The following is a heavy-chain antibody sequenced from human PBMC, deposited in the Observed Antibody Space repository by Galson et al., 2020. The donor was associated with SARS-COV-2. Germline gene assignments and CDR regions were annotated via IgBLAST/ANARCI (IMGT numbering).Heavy chain of an antibody. V-gene: IGHV4-39*01. D-gene: IGHD1-20*01. CDR1: GGSISSSSYY. J-gene: IGHJ4*02. CDR2: IYYSGST. CDR3: ARFPRITRMAEAGDY. Sequence: ETSETLSLTCTVSGGSISSSSYYWGWIRQPPGKGLEWIGSIYYSGSTYYNPSLKSRVTMSVDTSKNQFSLKLSSVTAADTAVYYCARFPRITRMAEAGDYWGQGTLVTVSS.